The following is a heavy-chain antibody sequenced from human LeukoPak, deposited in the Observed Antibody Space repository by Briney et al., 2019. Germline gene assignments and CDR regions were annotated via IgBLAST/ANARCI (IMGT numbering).Heavy chain of an antibody. V-gene: IGHV1-2*02. J-gene: IGHJ4*02. D-gene: IGHD3-10*01. CDR2: INPNSGGT. CDR3: ARDLSNYYGSGNFGY. CDR1: GYTFTGYY. Sequence: ASVKVSCKASGYTFTGYYMHWVRQAPGQGLEWMGWINPNSGGTNYAQKFQGRVTMTRDTSISTAYMELSRLRSDDTAVYYCARDLSNYYGSGNFGYWGQGTLVTVSS.